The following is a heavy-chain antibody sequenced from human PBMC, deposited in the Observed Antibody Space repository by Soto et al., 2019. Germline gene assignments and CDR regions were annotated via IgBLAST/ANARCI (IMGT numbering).Heavy chain of an antibody. D-gene: IGHD6-6*01. Sequence: GGSLRLSCAASGFTFSSYAMTWVRQAPGKGLEWVSVISGSGNSTYHADSVKGRFTISRDNPKNMLYLQMNSLRAEDTAVYYCAKGRRYSSSTCMDVWGQGTTVTVSS. CDR1: GFTFSSYA. V-gene: IGHV3-23*01. CDR3: AKGRRYSSSTCMDV. CDR2: ISGSGNST. J-gene: IGHJ6*02.